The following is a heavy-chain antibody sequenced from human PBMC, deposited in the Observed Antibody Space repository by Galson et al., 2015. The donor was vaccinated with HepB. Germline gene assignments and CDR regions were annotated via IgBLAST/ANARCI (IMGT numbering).Heavy chain of an antibody. D-gene: IGHD3-3*01. CDR1: GYTLTELS. CDR3: ATHHYYDFWSGYYKQFDY. J-gene: IGHJ4*02. Sequence: SVKVSCKVSGYTLTELSMHWVRQAPGKGLEWMGGFDPEDGETIYAQKFQGRVTMTEDTSTDTAYMELSSLRSEDTAVYYCATHHYYDFWSGYYKQFDYWGQGTLVTVSS. V-gene: IGHV1-24*01. CDR2: FDPEDGET.